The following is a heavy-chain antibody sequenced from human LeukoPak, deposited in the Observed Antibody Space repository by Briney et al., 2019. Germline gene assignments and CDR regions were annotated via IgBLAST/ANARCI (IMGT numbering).Heavy chain of an antibody. J-gene: IGHJ4*02. CDR2: ISYDGSNK. D-gene: IGHD3-10*01. CDR3: AKRLAYGSGTTHDDY. V-gene: IGHV3-30*18. Sequence: HPGGSLRLSCAASGFTFSSYGMHWVRQAPGKGREWVAVISYDGSNKYYADSVKGRFTISRDNPKNTLYLQMNSLRAEDTAVYYCAKRLAYGSGTTHDDYWGQGTLVTVSS. CDR1: GFTFSSYG.